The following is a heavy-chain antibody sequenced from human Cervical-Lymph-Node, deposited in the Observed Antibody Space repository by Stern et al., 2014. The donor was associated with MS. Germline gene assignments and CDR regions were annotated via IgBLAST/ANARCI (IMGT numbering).Heavy chain of an antibody. CDR3: ANSPSIAVAGTNFDY. J-gene: IGHJ4*02. D-gene: IGHD6-19*01. CDR2: VIPIFGTA. V-gene: IGHV1-69*01. CDR1: GGTFSSYA. Sequence: VQLVESGAEVKKPGSSVKVSCKASGGTFSSYAISWGRQAPGQGLEWMGGVIPIFGTANYAQKFQGRVTITADESTSTAYMELSSLRSEDTAVYYCANSPSIAVAGTNFDYWGQGTLVTVSS.